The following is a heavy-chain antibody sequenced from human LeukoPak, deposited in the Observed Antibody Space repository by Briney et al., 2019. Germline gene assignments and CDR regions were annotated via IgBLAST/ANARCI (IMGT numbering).Heavy chain of an antibody. V-gene: IGHV3-23*01. CDR3: ARDGDGSSDY. J-gene: IGHJ4*02. CDR2: ISGSGGST. Sequence: GGSLRLSCAASGFTFSSYAMSWVRQAPGKGLEWVSAISGSGGSTYYADSVKGRFTISRDNAKNSLYLQMNSLRDEDTAVYYCARDGDGSSDYWGQGTLVTVSS. CDR1: GFTFSSYA. D-gene: IGHD2-2*03.